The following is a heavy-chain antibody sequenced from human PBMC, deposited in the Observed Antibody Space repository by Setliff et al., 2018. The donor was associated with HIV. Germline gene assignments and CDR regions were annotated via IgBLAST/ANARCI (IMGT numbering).Heavy chain of an antibody. CDR2: INSNNGGT. Sequence: ASVMVSCKTSGYTFTAYYINLVRQAPGQGLEWMGWINSNNGGTKYAQNFQGRVTMTRDTSITTAYMELSSLISDDTAVYYCAREDRYYDGKGALDYWGQGRLGTVSS. V-gene: IGHV1-2*02. CDR3: AREDRYYDGKGALDY. D-gene: IGHD3-22*01. J-gene: IGHJ4*02. CDR1: GYTFTAYY.